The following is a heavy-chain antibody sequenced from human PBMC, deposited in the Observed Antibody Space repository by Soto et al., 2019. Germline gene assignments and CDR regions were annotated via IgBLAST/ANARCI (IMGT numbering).Heavy chain of an antibody. Sequence: QVQLQESGPGLVKPSQTLSLTCTVSGGSISSGDYYWSWIRQPPGKGLEWIGYIYYSGSTYYNPSLKSRVTISVDTSRNQFSLKLSSVTAADTAVYYCARGVTPGKAQNLYGDPKYNWFDPWGQGTLVTVSS. CDR2: IYYSGST. V-gene: IGHV4-30-4*01. CDR3: ARGVTPGKAQNLYGDPKYNWFDP. D-gene: IGHD4-17*01. J-gene: IGHJ5*02. CDR1: GGSISSGDYY.